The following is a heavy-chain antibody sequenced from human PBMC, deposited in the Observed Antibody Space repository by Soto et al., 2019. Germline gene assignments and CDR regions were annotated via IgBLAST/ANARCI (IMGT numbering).Heavy chain of an antibody. J-gene: IGHJ6*02. V-gene: IGHV3-21*01. CDR1: GFTFSSYS. D-gene: IGHD3-3*01. CDR3: ERVRGRMYYDFWSGYSPYYGMDV. CDR2: ISSSSSYI. Sequence: GWSLRLSCAASGFTFSSYSMNWVRQAPGKGLEWVSSISSSSSYIYYADSVKGRFTISRDNAKNSLYLQMNSLRAEDTAVYYCERVRGRMYYDFWSGYSPYYGMDVWGQWTTVTVSS.